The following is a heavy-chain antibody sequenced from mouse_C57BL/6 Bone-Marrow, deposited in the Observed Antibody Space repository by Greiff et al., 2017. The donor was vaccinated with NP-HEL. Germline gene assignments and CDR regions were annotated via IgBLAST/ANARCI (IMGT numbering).Heavy chain of an antibody. V-gene: IGHV1-72*01. CDR1: GYTFTSYW. CDR2: IDPNSGGT. D-gene: IGHD2-10*02. CDR3: ARRGYGNYLFAY. Sequence: QVQLQQPGAELVKPGASVKLSCKASGYTFTSYWMHWVKQRPGRGLEWIGRIDPNSGGTKYNEKFKSKATLTVDKPSSTAYMQISSLTSEDSAVYYCARRGYGNYLFAYWGQGTLVTVSA. J-gene: IGHJ3*01.